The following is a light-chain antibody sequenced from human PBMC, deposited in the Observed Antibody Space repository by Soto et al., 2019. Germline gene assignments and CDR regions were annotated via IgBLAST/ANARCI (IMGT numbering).Light chain of an antibody. J-gene: IGKJ5*01. CDR1: QSVSSSH. CDR3: QQYSNWPPIT. V-gene: IGKV3-20*01. CDR2: GAT. Sequence: EIVLTQSPGTLSLSPGERATLSCRASQSVSSSHLAWYQQNPGQAPRLLIYGATSRATGIPDRFSGSGSGTDFTLTISRLEPEDFAVYYCQQYSNWPPITFGQGTRLEI.